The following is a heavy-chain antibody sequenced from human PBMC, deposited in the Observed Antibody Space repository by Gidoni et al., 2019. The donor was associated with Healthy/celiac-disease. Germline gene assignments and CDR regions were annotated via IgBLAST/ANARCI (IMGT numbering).Heavy chain of an antibody. D-gene: IGHD2-21*02. Sequence: QLQLQESGPGLVKPSETLSLTCTVSGGSISSSSYYWGWIRQPPGKGLEWIGRIYYSGSTYYNPSLKSRVTISVDTSKNQFSLKRSSVTAEDTAVYYCASLGGNSGAPNVDYWGQGTLVTVSS. J-gene: IGHJ4*02. CDR1: GGSISSSSYY. CDR3: ASLGGNSGAPNVDY. CDR2: IYYSGST. V-gene: IGHV4-39*01.